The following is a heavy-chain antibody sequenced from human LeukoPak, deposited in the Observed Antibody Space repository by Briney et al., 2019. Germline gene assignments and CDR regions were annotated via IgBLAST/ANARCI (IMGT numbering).Heavy chain of an antibody. CDR2: ISGSGGST. CDR3: AKDFLGIRGYSYSGDWFDP. Sequence: PGGSLRLSCAASGFTFSSYAMSWVRQAPGKGLEWVSAISGSGGSTYYADSVKGRFTISRDNSKNTLYLRMNSLRAEDTAVYYCAKDFLGIRGYSYSGDWFDPWGQGTLVTVSS. CDR1: GFTFSSYA. V-gene: IGHV3-23*01. J-gene: IGHJ5*02. D-gene: IGHD5-18*01.